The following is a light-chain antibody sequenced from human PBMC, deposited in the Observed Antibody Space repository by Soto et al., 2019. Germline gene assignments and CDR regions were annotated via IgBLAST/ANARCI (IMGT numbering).Light chain of an antibody. CDR2: KAS. Sequence: DIQMTQSPSTLSASVGDSVTVTCRASQSISNWLAWYQQKPGKAPKLLIYKASTLESGVPSRFSGSGSGTELTLTISSLQPDDFATYYCQQYDTYWTFGQGTKVEIK. CDR1: QSISNW. V-gene: IGKV1-5*03. J-gene: IGKJ1*01. CDR3: QQYDTYWT.